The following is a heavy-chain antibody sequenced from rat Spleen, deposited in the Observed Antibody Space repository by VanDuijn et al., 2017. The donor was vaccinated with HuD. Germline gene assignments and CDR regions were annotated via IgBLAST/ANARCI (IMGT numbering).Heavy chain of an antibody. CDR3: ARRDPFDY. CDR1: GFTFGDYG. CDR2: ISSSSGTI. J-gene: IGHJ2*01. V-gene: IGHV5-34*01. Sequence: EVQLVESGGGLVQPGRSLKLSCVASGFTFGDYGMNWIRQAPGKGLDWVAYISSSSGTIYYAETVKGRFTISRDNAKNTLYLQLSSLRSEDTALYYCARRDPFDYWGQGVMVTVSS.